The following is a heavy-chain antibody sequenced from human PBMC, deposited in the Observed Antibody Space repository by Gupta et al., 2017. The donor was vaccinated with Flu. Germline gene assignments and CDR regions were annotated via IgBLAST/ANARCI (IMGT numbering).Heavy chain of an antibody. CDR2: KYDGGST. Sequence: QLQLQESGPGLVKPSETLSLTCTVSGASINGGTQYWGWIRQPPGKGLEWIGSKYDGGSTYYNPSLRSRVSISVDMSKNQFSLRLISVTAADTAVYYCCRAPHYWGQGILVAVSS. CDR3: CRAPHY. V-gene: IGHV4-39*01. CDR1: GASINGGTQY. J-gene: IGHJ4*02.